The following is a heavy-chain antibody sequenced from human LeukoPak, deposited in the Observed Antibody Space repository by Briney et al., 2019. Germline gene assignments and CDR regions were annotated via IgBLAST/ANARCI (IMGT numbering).Heavy chain of an antibody. Sequence: GGSLRLSCAASGFTFSDYYMSWIRQAPGKGLEWVSYISSSGSTIYYADSVKGRFTISRDNAKNSLYLQMNSLRAEDTAVYYCARDYPTMVRASNWFDPWGQGTLVTVSS. V-gene: IGHV3-11*01. CDR2: ISSSGSTI. CDR3: ARDYPTMVRASNWFDP. CDR1: GFTFSDYY. J-gene: IGHJ5*02. D-gene: IGHD3-10*01.